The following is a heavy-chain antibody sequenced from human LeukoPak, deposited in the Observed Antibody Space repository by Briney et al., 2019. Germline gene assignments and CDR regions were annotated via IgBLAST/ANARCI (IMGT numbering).Heavy chain of an antibody. CDR1: GFTFSSYW. J-gene: IGHJ4*02. Sequence: GESLRLSCAAAGFTFSSYWMSWVSQAPGKGLEWVANIKQDGSEKYYVDSVKGRFTISRDNAKNSLYLQMNSLRAEDTAVYYCARDLADSSGWYVTSCYFDYWGQGTLVTVSS. CDR3: ARDLADSSGWYVTSCYFDY. V-gene: IGHV3-7*01. CDR2: IKQDGSEK. D-gene: IGHD6-19*01.